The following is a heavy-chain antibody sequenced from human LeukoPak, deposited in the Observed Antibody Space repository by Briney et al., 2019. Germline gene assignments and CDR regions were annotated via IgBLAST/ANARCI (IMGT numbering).Heavy chain of an antibody. J-gene: IGHJ4*02. CDR1: GGSFSGYY. D-gene: IGHD5-18*01. CDR2: INHSGST. Sequence: SQTLSLTCAVYGGSFSGYYWSWIRQPPGKGLEWVGEINHSGSTNYNPSLKSRVTISVDTSKNQFSLKLSSVTAADTAVYYCARVGVLDTAMPIYYFDYWGQGTLVTVSS. CDR3: ARVGVLDTAMPIYYFDY. V-gene: IGHV4-34*01.